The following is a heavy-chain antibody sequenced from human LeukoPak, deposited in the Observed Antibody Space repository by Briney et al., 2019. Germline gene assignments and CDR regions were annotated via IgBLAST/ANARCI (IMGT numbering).Heavy chain of an antibody. CDR2: ISGSGGST. J-gene: IGHJ6*03. V-gene: IGHV3-23*01. D-gene: IGHD1-26*01. Sequence: GALRLSCAASGFTFSSYAMSWVRQAPGKGLGWVSAISGSGGSTYYADAVKGRFTISRDNSKNTLYLKMNSLRAEDTAVYYCAKDYSGSYYEYYYMDVWGKGTTVTVSS. CDR3: AKDYSGSYYEYYYMDV. CDR1: GFTFSSYA.